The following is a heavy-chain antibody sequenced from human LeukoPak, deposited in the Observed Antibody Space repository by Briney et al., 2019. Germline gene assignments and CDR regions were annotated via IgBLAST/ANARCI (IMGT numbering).Heavy chain of an antibody. D-gene: IGHD2-2*01. J-gene: IGHJ3*02. CDR2: ISYDGSNK. V-gene: IGHV3-30-3*01. Sequence: GGSLRLSCAASGFTFSSYAMHWVRQAPGKGLEWVAVISYDGSNKYYADSVKGRFTISRDNSKNTLYLQMNSLRAEDTAVYYCARDFPSIVVVPAVLAKDIWGQGTMVTVSS. CDR3: ARDFPSIVVVPAVLAKDI. CDR1: GFTFSSYA.